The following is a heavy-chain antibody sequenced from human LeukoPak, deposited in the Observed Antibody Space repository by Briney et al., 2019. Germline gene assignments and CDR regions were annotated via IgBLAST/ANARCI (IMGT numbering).Heavy chain of an antibody. V-gene: IGHV3-53*01. Sequence: GGSLRLSCAASKFIFSDYYMSWIRQAPGKGLEWVSVIYSGGSTYYADSVKGRFTISRDNSKNTLYLQMNSLRAEDTAVYYCARFYSSGAPFDYWGQGTLVTVSS. J-gene: IGHJ4*02. CDR2: IYSGGST. D-gene: IGHD6-19*01. CDR3: ARFYSSGAPFDY. CDR1: KFIFSDYY.